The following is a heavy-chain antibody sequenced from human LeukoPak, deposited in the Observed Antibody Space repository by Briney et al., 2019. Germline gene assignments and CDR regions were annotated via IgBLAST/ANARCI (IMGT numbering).Heavy chain of an antibody. J-gene: IGHJ4*02. CDR3: ARYSGSYYLDY. V-gene: IGHV4-30-4*01. CDR1: GGSISSGDYY. D-gene: IGHD1-26*01. CDR2: MYYSGST. Sequence: SETLSLTCTVSGGSISSGDYYWSWIRQPPGKGLEWIGYMYYSGSTYYNPSLKSRVTISVVTSKNQFSLKLNSVTAADTAVYYCARYSGSYYLDYWGQGTLVTVSS.